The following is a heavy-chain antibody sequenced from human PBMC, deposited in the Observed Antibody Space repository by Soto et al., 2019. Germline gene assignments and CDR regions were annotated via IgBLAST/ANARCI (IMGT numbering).Heavy chain of an antibody. Sequence: GGPLGLSGTASGFSFSSYAISWVRQAPGKGLEWVSSIGGRGGSTYYADSVKGRFTISRDNSKNTVYLQMNSLRVEDTAVYYCAKQGDYDFWSSSNNWLDPWGQGTLVIVSS. D-gene: IGHD3-3*01. CDR2: IGGRGGST. J-gene: IGHJ5*02. CDR1: GFSFSSYA. V-gene: IGHV3-23*01. CDR3: AKQGDYDFWSSSNNWLDP.